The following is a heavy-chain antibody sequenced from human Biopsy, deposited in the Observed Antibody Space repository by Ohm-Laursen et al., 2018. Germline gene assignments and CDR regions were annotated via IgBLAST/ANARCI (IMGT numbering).Heavy chain of an antibody. CDR3: ARLNSGTYDASDL. J-gene: IGHJ3*01. V-gene: IGHV3-48*03. CDR1: GFAFNLYE. CDR2: IYGGGSPV. D-gene: IGHD1-26*01. Sequence: SLRLFCAASGFAFNLYEMNWVRQAPGKGMEWTSYIYGGGSPVSYADSVKGRFTISRDNAQNSLYLHMNSLRAEDTAVYYCARLNSGTYDASDLWGQGTMVIVSS.